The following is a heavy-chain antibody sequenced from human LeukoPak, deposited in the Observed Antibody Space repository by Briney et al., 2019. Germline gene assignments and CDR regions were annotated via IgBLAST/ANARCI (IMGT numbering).Heavy chain of an antibody. CDR3: AERSLFSGLFPYFGY. V-gene: IGHV3-23*01. D-gene: IGHD6-25*01. J-gene: IGHJ4*02. Sequence: GGSLRLSCAASGFRFSSYAMSWVRQAPGKGLEWVTAISDTGGDTYYADSVKGRFTISRDNSMDTVSLRTNSLRADDTAIYFWAERSLFSGLFPYFGYWGQGGLGTVSP. CDR1: GFRFSSYA. CDR2: ISDTGGDT.